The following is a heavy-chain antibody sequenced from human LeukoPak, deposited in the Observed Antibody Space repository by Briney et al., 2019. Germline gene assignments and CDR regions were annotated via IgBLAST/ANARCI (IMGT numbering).Heavy chain of an antibody. D-gene: IGHD5-24*01. Sequence: ASVTVSCKASGYIFTAYYLHWVRQAPGQGPEWMGWIKANSGDTNYAQKFQGRVTMTRATSISTVYMELSRLTSDDTAVYYCTRVGDGYPYWGQGTLVTVSS. V-gene: IGHV1-2*02. J-gene: IGHJ4*02. CDR1: GYIFTAYY. CDR3: TRVGDGYPY. CDR2: IKANSGDT.